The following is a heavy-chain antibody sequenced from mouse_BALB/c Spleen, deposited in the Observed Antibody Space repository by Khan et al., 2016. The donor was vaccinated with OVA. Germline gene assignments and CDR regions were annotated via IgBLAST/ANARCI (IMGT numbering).Heavy chain of an antibody. CDR2: ISPGSGDT. D-gene: IGHD1-2*01. CDR3: EKRNYFGYTFAY. V-gene: IGHV1-77*01. J-gene: IGHJ3*01. CDR1: GYTFTDYY. Sequence: QVQLQQSGAELARPGASVKLSCKASGYTFTDYYINWVKQRTGQGLEWIGEISPGSGDTYYNEKFKGKATLTADKSSSTAYMQLSSLTSEASAVYILEKRNYFGYTFAYWGQGTLVTVSA.